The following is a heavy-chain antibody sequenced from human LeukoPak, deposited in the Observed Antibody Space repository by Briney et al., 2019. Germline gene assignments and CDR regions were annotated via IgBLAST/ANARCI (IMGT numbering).Heavy chain of an antibody. Sequence: GGSLRLSCAASGFTFSSYWMSWVRQAPGKGLEWVANIKQDGSEKYYVDSVKGRFTISRDNAKNSLYLQMNSLRGDDTAVYYCARSGYSHSWDYWGQGTLVIVSS. J-gene: IGHJ4*02. V-gene: IGHV3-7*03. CDR1: GFTFSSYW. CDR3: ARSGYSHSWDY. CDR2: IKQDGSEK. D-gene: IGHD1-26*01.